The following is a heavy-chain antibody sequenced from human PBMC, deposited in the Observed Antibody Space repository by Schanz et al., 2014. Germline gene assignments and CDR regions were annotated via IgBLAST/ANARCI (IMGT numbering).Heavy chain of an antibody. CDR2: IGSSGNTI. V-gene: IGHV3-48*04. CDR1: GFAFSVYG. CDR3: AKDTSYGMDV. D-gene: IGHD2-15*01. Sequence: VQLVESGGGVVQPGGSLRLSCAASGFAFSVYGMHWVRQAPGKGLEWVSYIGSSGNTIYYADSVKGRFTISRDNAKISLYLQMNSLRVEDTAVYYCAKDTSYGMDVWGQGTTVTVSS. J-gene: IGHJ6*02.